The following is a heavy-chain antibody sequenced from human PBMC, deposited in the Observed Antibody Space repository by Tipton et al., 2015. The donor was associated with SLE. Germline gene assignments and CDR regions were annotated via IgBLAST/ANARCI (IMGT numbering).Heavy chain of an antibody. J-gene: IGHJ4*02. V-gene: IGHV4-59*13. CDR2: IYYSGST. Sequence: LRLSCAVHGGSFTGYYWSWIRQPPEKGLEWIGYIYYSGSTNYNPSLKSRVTMSVDTSKNQFSLKLTSVTAADTAMYYCARVRNNWNYLWYFDYWGQGTLVTVSS. CDR1: GGSFTGYY. D-gene: IGHD1-7*01. CDR3: ARVRNNWNYLWYFDY.